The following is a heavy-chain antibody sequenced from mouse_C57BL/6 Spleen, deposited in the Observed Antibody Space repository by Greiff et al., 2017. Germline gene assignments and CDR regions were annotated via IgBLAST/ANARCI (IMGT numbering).Heavy chain of an antibody. CDR1: GYTFTRYG. D-gene: IGHD2-1*01. Sequence: QVQLKESGAELARPGASVKLSCKASGYTFTRYGISWVKQRTGQGLEWIGEIYPSSGNTYYNEKFKGKATLTADTSSSTAYMELRSLTSEDSAVYFCALYGNYLRAYWGQGTLVTVSA. V-gene: IGHV1-81*01. CDR3: ALYGNYLRAY. CDR2: IYPSSGNT. J-gene: IGHJ3*01.